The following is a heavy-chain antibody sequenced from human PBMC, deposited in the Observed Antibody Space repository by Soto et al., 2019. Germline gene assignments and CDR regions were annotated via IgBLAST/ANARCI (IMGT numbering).Heavy chain of an antibody. D-gene: IGHD1-1*01. V-gene: IGHV1-18*01. J-gene: IGHJ4*02. CDR3: ARGRYGDY. Sequence: QVHLVQSGAEVKKPGASVKVSCKGSGYTFTSYGITWVRQAPGQGLEWMGWISAHNGNTDYAQRLQGRVTVTRDTSTSTAYMELRSLKSDDTAVYYCARGRYGDYWGQGALVTVSS. CDR2: ISAHNGNT. CDR1: GYTFTSYG.